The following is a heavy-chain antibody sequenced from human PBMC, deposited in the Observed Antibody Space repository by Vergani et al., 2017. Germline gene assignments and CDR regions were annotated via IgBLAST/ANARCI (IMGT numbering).Heavy chain of an antibody. V-gene: IGHV3-7*01. J-gene: IGHJ4*02. Sequence: EVQLVESGGGLVKPGGSLRLSCAASGFTFSSYWMSWVRQAPGKGLEWVANIKQDGSEKYYVDSVKGRFTISRDNAKNSLYLQMNSLRAEDTAVYYCARVGGAYYDYFWGIYRWVRYFDYWGQGTLVTVSS. D-gene: IGHD3-16*02. CDR1: GFTFSSYW. CDR3: ARVGGAYYDYFWGIYRWVRYFDY. CDR2: IKQDGSEK.